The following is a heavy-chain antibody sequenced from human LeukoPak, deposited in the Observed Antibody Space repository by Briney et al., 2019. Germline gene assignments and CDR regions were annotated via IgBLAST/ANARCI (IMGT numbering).Heavy chain of an antibody. CDR2: IIPIFGTA. J-gene: IGHJ4*02. CDR1: GGTFSSYA. V-gene: IGHV1-69*06. D-gene: IGHD3-10*01. CDR3: ASQTRFGYGSGTFDY. Sequence: ASVKVSCKASGGTFSSYAISWVRQAPGQGLEWMGGIIPIFGTANYAQKFQGRVTITADKSRSTAYMELSSLRSEDTAVYYCASQTRFGYGSGTFDYWGQGTLVTVSS.